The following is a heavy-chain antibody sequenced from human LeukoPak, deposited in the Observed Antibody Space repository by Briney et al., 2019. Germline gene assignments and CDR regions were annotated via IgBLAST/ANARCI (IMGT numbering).Heavy chain of an antibody. CDR2: ISAYTGNT. CDR1: GYTFTSYG. V-gene: IGHV1-18*01. CDR3: ARVPMDSSGYYPNDAFDI. Sequence: GASVKVSCKASGYTFTSYGISWVRQARGQGLEWMGWISAYTGNTNYAQNLQVRVTMTTDTSTSTAYMELRSLRSDDTAVYYCARVPMDSSGYYPNDAFDIWGQGTMVTVSS. J-gene: IGHJ3*02. D-gene: IGHD3-22*01.